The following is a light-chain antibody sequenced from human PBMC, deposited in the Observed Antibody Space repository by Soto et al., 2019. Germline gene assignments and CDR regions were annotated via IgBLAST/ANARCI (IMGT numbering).Light chain of an antibody. Sequence: EIVLTQSPGTLSLSLGERATLSCRASQTVGTNLAWYQQKPGQAPRLLIYGASPRASGIPARFSGSGSGTEFALTISSLQSEDFAVYYCQQYNNWPITFGQGTRLEIK. CDR3: QQYNNWPIT. V-gene: IGKV3-15*01. J-gene: IGKJ5*01. CDR2: GAS. CDR1: QTVGTN.